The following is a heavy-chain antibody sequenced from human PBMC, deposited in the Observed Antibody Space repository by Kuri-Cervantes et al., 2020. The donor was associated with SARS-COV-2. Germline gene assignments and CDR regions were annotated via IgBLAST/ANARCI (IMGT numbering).Heavy chain of an antibody. CDR1: GFTFSSYA. CDR3: ARLPRPGESPEWFHH. D-gene: IGHD4-11*01. V-gene: IGHV3-23*01. Sequence: GESLKISCAASGFTFSSYAMSWVRQAPGKGLEWVSAISGSGGSTYYADSVKGRFTISRDNSKNTLYLQMNSLRAEDTAVYYCARLPRPGESPEWFHHWGQGTLVTVSS. J-gene: IGHJ1*01. CDR2: ISGSGGST.